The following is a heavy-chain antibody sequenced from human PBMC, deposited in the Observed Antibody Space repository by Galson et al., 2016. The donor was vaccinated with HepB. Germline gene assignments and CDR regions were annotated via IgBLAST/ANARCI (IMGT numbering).Heavy chain of an antibody. J-gene: IGHJ4*02. V-gene: IGHV2-70*01. D-gene: IGHD4-23*01. Sequence: PALVKPTQTLTLTCTFSGFSLTTSSMAVAWIRQPPGKALEWLAVIDWADDEFYNTSLKTRLTISKDTSKNQVFLTMTNVDPVDTGTYFCARIRYVGDPLSALWDYWGQGTLVTVSS. CDR2: IDWADDE. CDR1: GFSLTTSSMA. CDR3: ARIRYVGDPLSALWDY.